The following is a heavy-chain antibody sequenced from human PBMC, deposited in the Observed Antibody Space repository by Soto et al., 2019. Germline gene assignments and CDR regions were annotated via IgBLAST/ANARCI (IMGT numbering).Heavy chain of an antibody. D-gene: IGHD3-16*01. J-gene: IGHJ4*02. CDR3: ARERRGNERGGY. CDR1: GYTFTSYG. V-gene: IGHV1-18*04. Sequence: QVQLVQSGAEVKKPGASVKVSCKASGYTFTSYGISWVRQAPGQGLEWMGGISAYNGNTNYAQKLQGRVTMTTDTPASTADRELRSLRCEETAVYYCARERRGNERGGYWGQGTLVTVSS. CDR2: ISAYNGNT.